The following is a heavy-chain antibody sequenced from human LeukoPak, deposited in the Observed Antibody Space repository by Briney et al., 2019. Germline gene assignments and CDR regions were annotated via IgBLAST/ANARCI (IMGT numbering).Heavy chain of an antibody. D-gene: IGHD5-18*01. CDR2: ISNGGSS. CDR3: AGAQRGYTHGYLGGGYFDY. J-gene: IGHJ4*02. Sequence: SETLSLTCNVSGGSISGYYWSWVRQPPGKGLEWIGYISNGGSSSYNPSLKSRGTMSVDTSKRQFSLNLTSVTAADTAVYYCAGAQRGYTHGYLGGGYFDYWGQGTLVTVSS. V-gene: IGHV4-59*12. CDR1: GGSISGYY.